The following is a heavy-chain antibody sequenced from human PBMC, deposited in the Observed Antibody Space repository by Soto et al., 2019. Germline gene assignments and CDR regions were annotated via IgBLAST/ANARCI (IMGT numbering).Heavy chain of an antibody. CDR2: MNPNSGNT. CDR1: GYTFTSYD. D-gene: IGHD6-19*01. CDR3: ARESQWLIDY. V-gene: IGHV1-8*01. Sequence: QVQLVQSGAEVKKPGASVKVSCKASGYTFTSYDINWVRQATGQGLEWMGWMNPNSGNTGYAQKFGGRVTMTRNTSISTAYRELSSLRSEDTAVFFCARESQWLIDYWGQGTLVPVSS. J-gene: IGHJ4*02.